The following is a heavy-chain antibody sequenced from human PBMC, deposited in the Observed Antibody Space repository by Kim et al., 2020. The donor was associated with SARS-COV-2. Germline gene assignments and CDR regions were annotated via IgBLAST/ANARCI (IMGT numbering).Heavy chain of an antibody. D-gene: IGHD3-16*02. V-gene: IGHV4-39*01. CDR3: ARRVLNYDYVWGSYRRGLYFDY. J-gene: IGHJ4*02. Sequence: SETLSLTCTVSGGSISSSSYYWGWIRQPPGKGLEWIGSIYYSGSTYYNPSLKSRVTISVDTSKNQFSLKLSSVTAADTAVYYCARRVLNYDYVWGSYRRGLYFDYWGQGTLVTVSS. CDR2: IYYSGST. CDR1: GGSISSSSYY.